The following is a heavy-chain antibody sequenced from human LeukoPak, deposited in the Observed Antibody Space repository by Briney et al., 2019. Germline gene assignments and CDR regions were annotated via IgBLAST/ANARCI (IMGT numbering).Heavy chain of an antibody. D-gene: IGHD2-2*01. Sequence: GGSLRLSCAASGFIFSGHSMRWVRQAPGKGPEWVSAISGSGGSTYYADSVKGRFTISRDNSKNTLYLQMNSLRAEDTAVYYCAKTVVVPAAAFDYWGQGTLVTVSS. CDR2: ISGSGGST. CDR3: AKTVVVPAAAFDY. V-gene: IGHV3-23*01. CDR1: GFIFSGHS. J-gene: IGHJ4*02.